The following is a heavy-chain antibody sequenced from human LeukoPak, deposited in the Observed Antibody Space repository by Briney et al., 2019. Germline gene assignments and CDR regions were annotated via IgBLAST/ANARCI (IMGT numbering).Heavy chain of an antibody. CDR2: INPNSGGT. CDR1: GYTFTGYY. Sequence: GASVKVSCKASGYTFTGYYMHWVRQAPGQGLEWMGWINPNSGGTNYAQKFQGRVTMTRDTSISTVYVELSRLRSDDTAVYFCARSGWFGELSDYWGQGTLVTVSS. D-gene: IGHD3-10*01. CDR3: ARSGWFGELSDY. V-gene: IGHV1-2*02. J-gene: IGHJ4*02.